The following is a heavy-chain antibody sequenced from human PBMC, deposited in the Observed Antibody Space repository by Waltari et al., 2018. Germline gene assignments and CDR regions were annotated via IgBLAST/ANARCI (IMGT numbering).Heavy chain of an antibody. CDR2: IRSSADGTTA. J-gene: IGHJ5*02. CDR1: GFSFRHAW. CDR3: AAERGWGVVIVGWLDP. D-gene: IGHD2-21*01. V-gene: IGHV3-15*01. Sequence: MQLVESGGGVVKPRGSLRLSGAASGFSFRHAWMPGARQVPGKGLEWFGRIRSSADGTTADYAAPVKGRFTISRDDSKDTLYLEMNSLMSEDTAVYYCAAERGWGVVIVGWLDPWGQGTRVTVSS.